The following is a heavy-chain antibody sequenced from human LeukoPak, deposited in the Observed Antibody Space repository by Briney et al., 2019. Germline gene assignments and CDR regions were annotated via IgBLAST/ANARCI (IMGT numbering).Heavy chain of an antibody. CDR3: AKLYDNSGYYQR. CDR1: GFTFSSYG. V-gene: IGHV3-30*18. CDR2: ISYDGSNK. Sequence: GGSLRLSCAASGFTFSSYGMHWVRQAPGKGLEWVAVISYDGSNKYYADSVKGRFTISRDNSKNTLYLQMNSLRAEDTAVYYCAKLYDNSGYYQRWGQGTLVTVSS. D-gene: IGHD3-22*01. J-gene: IGHJ4*02.